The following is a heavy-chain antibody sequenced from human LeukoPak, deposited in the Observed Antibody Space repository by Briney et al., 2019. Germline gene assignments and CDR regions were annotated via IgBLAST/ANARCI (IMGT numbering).Heavy chain of an antibody. J-gene: IGHJ4*02. V-gene: IGHV4-39*01. CDR2: IYHSGST. CDR3: ARQFYDILTGYNSDY. CDR1: GXSIGSTTHY. Sequence: PSETLSLTCTVSGXSIGSTTHYWGWIRQPPGKGLEWIGSIYHSGSTFHNPSLKSRVTMSVDTSKNQFSLKLSSVTAADTAVYYCARQFYDILTGYNSDYWGQGTLVTVSS. D-gene: IGHD3-9*01.